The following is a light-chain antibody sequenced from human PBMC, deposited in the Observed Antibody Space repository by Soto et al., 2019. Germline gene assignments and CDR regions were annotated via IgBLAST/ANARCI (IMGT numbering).Light chain of an antibody. Sequence: IVLTQSPGTLSLSPGERATLSCRAIQSVSNNYLAWYQQKPGQAPRLLIYGASNRATGIPDRFSGSGSGTDFTLTISRLEPEDFAVYYCQQYGSSPPITFGQGRRLEI. CDR1: QSVSNNY. J-gene: IGKJ5*01. CDR3: QQYGSSPPIT. V-gene: IGKV3-20*01. CDR2: GAS.